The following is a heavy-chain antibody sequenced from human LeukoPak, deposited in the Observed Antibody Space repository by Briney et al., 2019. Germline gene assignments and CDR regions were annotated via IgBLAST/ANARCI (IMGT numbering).Heavy chain of an antibody. D-gene: IGHD1-1*01. CDR2: ISSSSSYI. V-gene: IGHV3-21*01. CDR3: ARVVGTGTTLN. CDR1: GFTFSSYS. Sequence: NPGGSLRLSCAASGFTFSSYSMNWVRQAPGKGPEWVSSISSSSSYIYYADSVKGRFTISRDNAKNSLYLQMNSLRAEDTAVYYCARVVGTGTTLNWGQGTLVTGSS. J-gene: IGHJ4*02.